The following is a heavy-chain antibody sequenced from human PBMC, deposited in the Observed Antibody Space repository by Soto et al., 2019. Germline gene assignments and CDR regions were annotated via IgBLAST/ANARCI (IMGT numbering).Heavy chain of an antibody. J-gene: IGHJ6*02. CDR3: ARGCQLPSFGSYYYYGMDV. CDR2: IIPIFGTA. Sequence: QVQLVQSGAEVKKPGSSVKVSCKASGGTFSSYAISWVRQAPGQGLEWMGGIIPIFGTANYAQKFQGRVTITADESTSTAYMELSSLRSEDTAVYYCARGCQLPSFGSYYYYGMDVWGQGTTVTVSS. D-gene: IGHD3-16*01. V-gene: IGHV1-69*01. CDR1: GGTFSSYA.